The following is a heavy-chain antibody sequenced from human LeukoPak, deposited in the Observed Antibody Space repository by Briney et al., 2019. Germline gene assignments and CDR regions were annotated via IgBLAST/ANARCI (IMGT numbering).Heavy chain of an antibody. J-gene: IGHJ2*01. V-gene: IGHV4-59*01. D-gene: IGHD2-21*01. CDR2: VYYSGNT. CDR3: ARVALAYCGGDCLGAWHFDL. Sequence: SETLSLTCTVSIGSISNYYWSWIRQPPGKGLEWIGYVYYSGNTNYNPSLKSRVTISVDTSKNRFSLNLSSLTAADTAVYYCARVALAYCGGDCLGAWHFDLWGRGTLVTVSS. CDR1: IGSISNYY.